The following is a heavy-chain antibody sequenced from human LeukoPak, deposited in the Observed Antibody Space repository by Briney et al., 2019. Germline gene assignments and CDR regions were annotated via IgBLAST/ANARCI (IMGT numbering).Heavy chain of an antibody. D-gene: IGHD3-22*01. CDR3: ARARTYYYDSGGLNWFDP. CDR1: GDSISSGAYW. V-gene: IGHV4-31*03. Sequence: SETLSLTCTVSGDSISSGAYWWSWIRQLPGMGLEWIGNIFSSGSTYYNPSLKSRVTMSLDTSKNQFSLRLSSVTAADTAVYYCARARTYYYDSGGLNWFDPWGQGTLVTVSS. CDR2: IFSSGST. J-gene: IGHJ5*02.